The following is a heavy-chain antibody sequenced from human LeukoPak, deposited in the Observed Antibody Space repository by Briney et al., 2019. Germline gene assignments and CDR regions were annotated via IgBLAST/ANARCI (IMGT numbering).Heavy chain of an antibody. V-gene: IGHV3-48*01. J-gene: IGHJ4*02. D-gene: IGHD1-26*01. Sequence: GGSLRLSCAASGFTFSSYEMNWVRQAPGKGLEWVSYISSSSSTIQYADSVKGRFTISRDNGRNSLYLQMNSLRAEDTAVYYCARDGSGGSYFYWGQGTLVTVSS. CDR2: ISSSSSTI. CDR1: GFTFSSYE. CDR3: ARDGSGGSYFY.